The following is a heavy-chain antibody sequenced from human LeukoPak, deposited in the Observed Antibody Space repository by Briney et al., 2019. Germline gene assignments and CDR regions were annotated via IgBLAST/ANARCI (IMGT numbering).Heavy chain of an antibody. CDR3: AREAAMGSIDY. V-gene: IGHV4-59*01. J-gene: IGHJ4*02. Sequence: SETLSLTCSVSGDSINNYFWSWIRQPPGKGLEWIGYIYYSGSTNYNPSLKSRVTISIDTSKNQFSLKLSSVTAADTAVYYCAREAAMGSIDYWGREPWSPSPQ. D-gene: IGHD5-18*01. CDR1: GDSINNYF. CDR2: IYYSGST.